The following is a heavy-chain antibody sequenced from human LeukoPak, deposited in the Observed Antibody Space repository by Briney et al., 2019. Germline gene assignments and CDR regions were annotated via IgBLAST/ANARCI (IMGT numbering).Heavy chain of an antibody. D-gene: IGHD2-15*01. V-gene: IGHV3-21*01. CDR3: ARDLGYEVAGPIDY. Sequence: GGSLRLSCAASGFTFSSYSMNWVRQAPGKGLEWVSSISSSSSYMYYADSVKGRFTISRDNAKNSLYLQMNSLRAEDTAVYYCARDLGYEVAGPIDYWGQGTLVTVSS. CDR1: GFTFSSYS. J-gene: IGHJ4*02. CDR2: ISSSSSYM.